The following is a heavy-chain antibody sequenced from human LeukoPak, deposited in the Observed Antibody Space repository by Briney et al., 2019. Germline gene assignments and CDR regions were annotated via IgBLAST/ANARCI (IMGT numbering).Heavy chain of an antibody. Sequence: VASVKVSCKASGYTFTGYYMHWVRQAPGQGLEWMGWINPNSGGTYYAQKFQGRVTMTSDTSISSAYMELSRLRSDDRAVYYCARDLYGGTSATFDYWGQGTLVTVSS. CDR1: GYTFTGYY. CDR2: INPNSGGT. D-gene: IGHD4-23*01. V-gene: IGHV1-2*02. CDR3: ARDLYGGTSATFDY. J-gene: IGHJ4*02.